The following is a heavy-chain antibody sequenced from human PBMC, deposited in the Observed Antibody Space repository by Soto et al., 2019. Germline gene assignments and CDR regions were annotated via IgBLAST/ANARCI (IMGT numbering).Heavy chain of an antibody. CDR2: ISSSSSTI. CDR1: GFTFSSYS. D-gene: IGHD3-16*02. Sequence: PGGSLRLSCAASGFTFSSYSMNWVRQAPGKGLEWVSYISSSSSTIYYADSVKGRFTISRDNAKNSLYLQMNSLRAEDTAVYYCASLTSFLGYWGQGTLVTVSS. J-gene: IGHJ4*02. V-gene: IGHV3-48*01. CDR3: ASLTSFLGY.